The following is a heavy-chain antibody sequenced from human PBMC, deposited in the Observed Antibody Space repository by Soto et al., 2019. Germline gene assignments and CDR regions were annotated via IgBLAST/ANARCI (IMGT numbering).Heavy chain of an antibody. CDR2: IKHSGST. D-gene: IGHD3-10*01. CDR1: GGSFSDYF. CDR3: ARGPPIMYYGTVGYYYFDY. Sequence: QVQLQQWGAGLLKPSATLYLSCAVYGGSFSDYFWTWIRQPPGKGLEWIGEIKHSGSTNYNPSLKSRVTISLDTSKNQFSLKLISVTAADTAVYYCARGPPIMYYGTVGYYYFDYWGQGTLVTVSS. V-gene: IGHV4-34*01. J-gene: IGHJ4*02.